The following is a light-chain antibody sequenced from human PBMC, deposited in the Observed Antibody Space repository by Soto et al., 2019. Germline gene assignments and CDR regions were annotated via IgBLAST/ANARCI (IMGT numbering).Light chain of an antibody. J-gene: IGKJ5*01. CDR3: HQRQYWPPIT. CDR1: QSVSTY. CDR2: DAS. V-gene: IGKV3-11*01. Sequence: EIVLTQSPASLSLSPGEGATLSCRASQSVSTYLAWFQQKFGQPPRLLIYDASNRATGIPARFSGSGSGTDFTLTISSLEPEDFAVYYCHQRQYWPPITFGQGTRLEIK.